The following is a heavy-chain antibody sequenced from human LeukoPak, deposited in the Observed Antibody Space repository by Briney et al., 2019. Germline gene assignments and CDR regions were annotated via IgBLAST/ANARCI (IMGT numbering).Heavy chain of an antibody. J-gene: IGHJ6*04. CDR2: IYHSGST. CDR3: ARDLWAPGPYMDV. CDR1: GVSISSYF. D-gene: IGHD2/OR15-2a*01. Sequence: SETLSLTCAVSGVSISSYFWSWIRQPPGQGLEWIGYIYHSGSTHYNPSLKSRVTISVDTSKNQFSLKLSSVTAADTAVYYCARDLWAPGPYMDVWGKGTTVTISS. V-gene: IGHV4-59*12.